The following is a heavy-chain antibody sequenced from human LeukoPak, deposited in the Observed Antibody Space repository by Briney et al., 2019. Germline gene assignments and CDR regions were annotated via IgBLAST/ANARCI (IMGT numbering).Heavy chain of an antibody. CDR2: INQGGSDK. J-gene: IGHJ4*02. CDR1: GFNFSGHW. V-gene: IGHV3-7*01. Sequence: GGSLRLSCAASGFNFSGHWMSWVRQAPGKGLEWVANINQGGSDKYYVDSVKGRFTISRDNANNLLYLQMNSLRGEDTAVYYCTRDRSRAEDDWGQGTLVTVSS. D-gene: IGHD1-14*01. CDR3: TRDRSRAEDD.